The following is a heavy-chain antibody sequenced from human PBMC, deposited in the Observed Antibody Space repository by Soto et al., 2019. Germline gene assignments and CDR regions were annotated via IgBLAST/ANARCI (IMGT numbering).Heavy chain of an antibody. CDR1: GFTFSSDW. V-gene: IGHV3-7*01. CDR2: IKQDESEK. CDR3: AREATVTPVWDGGIHYFSY. J-gene: IGHJ4*02. Sequence: EVQLVESGGGLVEPGGSLRLSCAASGFTFSSDWMSWVRQAPGKGLEWVANIKQDESEKYYVDSVKGRFTISRDNAKNSLYLQMNCLRVEDTAVYYCAREATVTPVWDGGIHYFSYWGQGPLVTVSS. D-gene: IGHD4-17*01.